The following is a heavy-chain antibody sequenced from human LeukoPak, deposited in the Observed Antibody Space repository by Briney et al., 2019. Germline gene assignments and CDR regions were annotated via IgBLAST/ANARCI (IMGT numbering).Heavy chain of an antibody. D-gene: IGHD2-2*02. CDR1: SGSFSGYY. CDR3: ARRIWYTDSWRGFDF. J-gene: IGHJ4*02. CDR2: IYHSGST. V-gene: IGHV4-34*01. Sequence: PSETLSLTCAVYSGSFSGYYWSWIRQPPGKGLECIGEIYHSGSTNYNPSLKSRVTISVDTSKNQFSLKLSSVTAADTAMYYCARRIWYTDSWRGFDFWGQGTLVTVSS.